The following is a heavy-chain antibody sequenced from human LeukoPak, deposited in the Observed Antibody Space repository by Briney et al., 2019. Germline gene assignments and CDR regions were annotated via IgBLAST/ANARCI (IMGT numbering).Heavy chain of an antibody. CDR2: ISAYNGNT. Sequence: ASVKVSCKASGYTFTSYGISWVRQAPGQGLEWMGWISAYNGNTNYAQKLQGRVTMTTDTSTSTAYMELRSLRSDDTAVYYCAREVSSGWSLGPRGPLDYWGQGTLVTVSS. CDR3: AREVSSGWSLGPRGPLDY. CDR1: GYTFTSYG. V-gene: IGHV1-18*01. D-gene: IGHD6-19*01. J-gene: IGHJ4*02.